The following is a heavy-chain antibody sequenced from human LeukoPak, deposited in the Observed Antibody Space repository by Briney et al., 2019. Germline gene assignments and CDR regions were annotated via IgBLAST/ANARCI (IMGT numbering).Heavy chain of an antibody. CDR3: ARDTRSYDTSGYYYFDY. Sequence: GSLRLSCAASGFTFSDYYMSWIRQAPGKGLEWIGYIYSDGTTSYSPSLRSRVTISIDTSRNQFSLKLSSVTAADAAVYYCARDTRSYDTSGYYYFDYWGQGALVTVSS. D-gene: IGHD3-22*01. CDR2: IYSDGTT. V-gene: IGHV4-59*01. J-gene: IGHJ4*02. CDR1: GFTFSDYY.